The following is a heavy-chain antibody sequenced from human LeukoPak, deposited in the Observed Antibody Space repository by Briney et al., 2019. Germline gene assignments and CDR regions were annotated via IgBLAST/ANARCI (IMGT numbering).Heavy chain of an antibody. CDR1: GGSISGYF. CDR2: IYATGTT. J-gene: IGHJ1*01. V-gene: IGHV4-4*07. D-gene: IGHD3-16*02. CDR3: AREGGGSNRCLD. Sequence: SETLSITCTVSGGSISGYFWSWIRQPAGKGLEWIGRIYATGTTNYNPSLKSRVTMSVDTSKNQFSLNLTSVTAADTAVYYCAREGGGSNRCLDWGQGTLVTVSS.